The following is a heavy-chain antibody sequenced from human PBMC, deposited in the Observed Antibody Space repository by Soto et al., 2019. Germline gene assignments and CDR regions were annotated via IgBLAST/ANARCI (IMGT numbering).Heavy chain of an antibody. D-gene: IGHD3-10*01. CDR1: GGSISRYY. Sequence: PSETPSLTCTVSGGSISRYYWSWIRQPPGKGLEWIGYIYYSGSTNYNPSLKSRVTISVDTAKNQLSLKLNSVTAADTGGDYCARGTSLTRFGYWGQGTLVPVSS. J-gene: IGHJ4*02. CDR2: IYYSGST. CDR3: ARGTSLTRFGY. V-gene: IGHV4-59*01.